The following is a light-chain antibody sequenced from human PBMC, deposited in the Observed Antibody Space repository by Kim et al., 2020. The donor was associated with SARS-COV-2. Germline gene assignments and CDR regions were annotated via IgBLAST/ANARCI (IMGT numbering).Light chain of an antibody. CDR2: RNN. J-gene: IGLJ3*02. CDR3: ATWDDSLSGWV. V-gene: IGLV1-47*01. CDR1: SSNIGSNY. Sequence: GQRVSISCYGSSSNIGSNYVYWYQQLPGTAPKLVIYRNNQRPSGVPDRFSGSTSGTSASLAISGLRSEDEADYYCATWDDSLSGWVFGGGTQLTVL.